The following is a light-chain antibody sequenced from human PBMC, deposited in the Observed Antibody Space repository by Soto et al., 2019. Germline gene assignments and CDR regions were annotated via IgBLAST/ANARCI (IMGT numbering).Light chain of an antibody. CDR2: WAS. CDR1: QSVLYNSDNKNY. Sequence: DIVMTQSPDSLAVSLGERATINCKSSQSVLYNSDNKNYLAWYQQKAGQPPKLLIYWASTRDSGVPDRFSGGGSGQYSTSTNNNREARDVAFYYCQKYYPTLMFGGGTKWQIK. CDR3: QKYYPTLM. V-gene: IGKV4-1*01. J-gene: IGKJ4*02.